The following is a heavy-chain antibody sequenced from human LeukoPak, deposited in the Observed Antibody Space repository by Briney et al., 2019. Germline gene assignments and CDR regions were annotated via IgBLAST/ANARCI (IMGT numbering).Heavy chain of an antibody. Sequence: GGSLRLSCAASGFTFSDYYMTWIRQAPGKGLEWVSYISNTGSTIYFADSVRGRFTISRDNAKNSLYLQMNSLRAEDTAVYYCARYSSTWYNFAMDVWGQGTTVTVSS. J-gene: IGHJ6*02. CDR1: GFTFSDYY. CDR2: ISNTGSTI. CDR3: ARYSSTWYNFAMDV. V-gene: IGHV3-11*01. D-gene: IGHD6-13*01.